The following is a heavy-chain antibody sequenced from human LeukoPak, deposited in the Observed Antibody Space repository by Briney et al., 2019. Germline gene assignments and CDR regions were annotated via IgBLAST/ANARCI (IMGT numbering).Heavy chain of an antibody. D-gene: IGHD3-22*01. CDR2: INPSGGST. V-gene: IGHV1-46*01. CDR1: GYTFTSYY. J-gene: IGHJ6*02. Sequence: ASVKVSCKASGYTFTSYYMHWVRQAPGQGLEWMGIINPSGGSTSYAQKFQGRVTMTRDTSTSTVYMELSSLRSEDTAVYYCARDRSSGYYWYYYYGMDVWGQGTTVTVSS. CDR3: ARDRSSGYYWYYYYGMDV.